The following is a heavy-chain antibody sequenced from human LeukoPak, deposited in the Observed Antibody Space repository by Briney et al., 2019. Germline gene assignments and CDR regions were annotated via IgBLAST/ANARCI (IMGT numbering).Heavy chain of an antibody. CDR2: INGGGDAT. J-gene: IGHJ4*02. CDR1: GFTFSSYS. CDR3: ARDGYNKYYFDY. V-gene: IGHV3-23*01. Sequence: QDGGSLRLSCAASGFTFSSYSMNWVRQAPGKGLEWVSRINGGGDATRYAASVKGRFTISRDNSKNTLSLQMNSLRAEDTAVYYCARDGYNKYYFDYWGQGTLVTVSS. D-gene: IGHD5-24*01.